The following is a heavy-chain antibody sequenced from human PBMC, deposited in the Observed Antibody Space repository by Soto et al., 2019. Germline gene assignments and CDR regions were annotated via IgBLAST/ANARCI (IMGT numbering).Heavy chain of an antibody. CDR2: MNLNSGNT. Sequence: ASVKVSCKASGYTFTSYDINWVRQATGQGLEWMGWMNLNSGNTGYAQKFQGRVTMTRDTSISTAYMELSSLRSEDTAVYYCARGALLNDYGGLRYYYYYGMDVWGQGTTVTVSS. J-gene: IGHJ6*02. CDR1: GYTFTSYD. V-gene: IGHV1-8*01. CDR3: ARGALLNDYGGLRYYYYYGMDV. D-gene: IGHD4-17*01.